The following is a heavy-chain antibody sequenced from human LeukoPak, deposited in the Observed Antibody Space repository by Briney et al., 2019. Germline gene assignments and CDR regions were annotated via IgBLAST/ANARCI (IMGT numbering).Heavy chain of an antibody. J-gene: IGHJ4*02. CDR1: GFTFSNYA. Sequence: GGSLRLSCEASGFTFSNYAMTWVRQGPGKGLEWVSSISDSGISTYYADSVKGRFTISRDKSGDTLYLQMNSLRAEDTALYYCVKGDNNILTGYYNSFDYWGQGTLVTVSS. CDR2: ISDSGIST. V-gene: IGHV3-23*01. CDR3: VKGDNNILTGYYNSFDY. D-gene: IGHD3-9*01.